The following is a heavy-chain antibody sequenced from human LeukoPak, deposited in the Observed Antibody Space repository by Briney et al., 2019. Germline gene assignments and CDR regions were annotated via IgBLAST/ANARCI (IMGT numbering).Heavy chain of an antibody. V-gene: IGHV3-30*02. CDR1: GFTFSSYG. CDR2: ILYDGSNK. CDR3: AKDAIAAAVHNWFDP. D-gene: IGHD6-13*01. J-gene: IGHJ5*02. Sequence: GGSLRLSCAASGFTFSSYGMHWVRQAPGKGLEWVAFILYDGSNKYYADSVEGRFTISRDKSKNTLYLQMNSLRTEDTAVYYCAKDAIAAAVHNWFDPWGQGTLVTVSS.